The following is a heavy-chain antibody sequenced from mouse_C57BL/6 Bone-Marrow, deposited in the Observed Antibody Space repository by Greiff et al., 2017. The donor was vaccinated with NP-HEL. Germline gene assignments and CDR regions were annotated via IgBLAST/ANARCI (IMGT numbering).Heavy chain of an antibody. D-gene: IGHD2-4*01. CDR1: GYSFTGYY. CDR2: INPSTGGT. CDR3: ARLRRFDY. J-gene: IGHJ2*01. Sequence: EVKLVESGPELVKPGASVKISCKASGYSFTGYYMNWVKQSPEKSLEWIGEINPSTGGTTYNQKFKAKATLTVDKSSSTAYMQLKSLTSEDSAVYYCARLRRFDYWGQGTTLTVSS. V-gene: IGHV1-42*01.